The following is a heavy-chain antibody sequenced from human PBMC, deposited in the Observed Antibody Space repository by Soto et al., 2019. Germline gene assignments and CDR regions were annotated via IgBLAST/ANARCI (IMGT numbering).Heavy chain of an antibody. Sequence: EVQLLESGGGLVQPGGSLRLSCAASGFTFSSYAMSWVRQAPGKGLEWVSAISGGAGSTYYADSVKGRFTISGDNSKNTLHPQMNTLRADDTAVYYCTKDREMATSTSYDYYGMDVWGQGTTVTVSS. CDR3: TKDREMATSTSYDYYGMDV. CDR2: ISGGAGST. CDR1: GFTFSSYA. V-gene: IGHV3-23*01. D-gene: IGHD5-12*01. J-gene: IGHJ6*02.